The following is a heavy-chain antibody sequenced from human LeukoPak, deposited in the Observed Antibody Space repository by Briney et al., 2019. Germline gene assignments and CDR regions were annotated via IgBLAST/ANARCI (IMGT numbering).Heavy chain of an antibody. CDR1: GGSISSYS. CDR2: IYSSGST. J-gene: IGHJ5*02. CDR3: ARLWHCSSATCYSDNWFDP. D-gene: IGHD2-2*01. Sequence: SETLSLTCTVSGGSISSYSWSWIRQPAGKGVEFIGRIYSSGSTTHNPSLKSRVTMSVDTSKNQFSLKLSSVTAADTAVYYCARLWHCSSATCYSDNWFDPWGRGTLVTVSS. V-gene: IGHV4-4*07.